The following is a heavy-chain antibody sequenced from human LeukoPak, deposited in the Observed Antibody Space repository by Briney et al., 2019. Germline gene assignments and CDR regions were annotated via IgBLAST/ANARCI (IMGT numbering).Heavy chain of an antibody. CDR1: GGSISSYY. V-gene: IGHV4-59*01. D-gene: IGHD6-6*01. J-gene: IGHJ6*03. Sequence: SETLSLTCTVSGGSISSYYWSWIRQPPGKGLEWIGYIYYSGSTNYNPSLKSRVTISVDTSKNQFSLKLSSVTAADTAVYYCARVAVSSSSDGNYMDVWGKGTTVTASS. CDR3: ARVAVSSSSDGNYMDV. CDR2: IYYSGST.